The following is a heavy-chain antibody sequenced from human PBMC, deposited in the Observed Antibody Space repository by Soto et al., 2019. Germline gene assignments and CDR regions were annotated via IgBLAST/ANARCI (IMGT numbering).Heavy chain of an antibody. CDR2: IWFDGSNK. CDR1: GFTFSSYA. J-gene: IGHJ4*02. V-gene: IGHV3-33*01. Sequence: QVHLVESGGGVVQPGGSLRLSCAASGFTFSSYAIHWVRQAPGKGLEWVAIIWFDGSNKYYADSVKGRFSISRDNSKNTLFLQMDSLRAEDTAVCYCARGQLPAATTYFDFWGQGTLVIVSS. D-gene: IGHD2-15*01. CDR3: ARGQLPAATTYFDF.